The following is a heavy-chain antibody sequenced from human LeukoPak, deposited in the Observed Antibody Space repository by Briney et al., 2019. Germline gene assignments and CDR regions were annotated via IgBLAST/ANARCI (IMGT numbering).Heavy chain of an antibody. V-gene: IGHV3-7*01. CDR3: ARGGDFWSGRDAFDI. CDR2: IKQDGSEK. Sequence: GGSLRLSCAASGFTFSSYWMSWVRQAPGKGLEWVANIKQDGSEKYYADSVKGRFTISRDNSKNTLYLQMNSLRAEDTAVYYCARGGDFWSGRDAFDIWGQGTMVTVSS. J-gene: IGHJ3*02. D-gene: IGHD3-3*01. CDR1: GFTFSSYW.